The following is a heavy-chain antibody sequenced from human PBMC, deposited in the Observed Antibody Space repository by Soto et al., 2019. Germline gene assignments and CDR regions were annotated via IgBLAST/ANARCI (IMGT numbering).Heavy chain of an antibody. J-gene: IGHJ4*02. D-gene: IGHD6-13*01. Sequence: VQLLESGGGLAQPGGSLRLSCAASGFMFSKSGMTWVRQAPGKGLESVASIGSSGRNTYYADSVKGRFTISRDNSKNTLFLQMNSLRDADTAIYYCAKDGLSDSPSAIDYWGQGTRVTVSS. CDR3: AKDGLSDSPSAIDY. V-gene: IGHV3-23*01. CDR1: GFMFSKSG. CDR2: IGSSGRNT.